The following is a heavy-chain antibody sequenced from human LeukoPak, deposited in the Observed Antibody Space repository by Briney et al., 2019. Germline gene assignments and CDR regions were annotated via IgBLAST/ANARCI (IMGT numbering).Heavy chain of an antibody. CDR3: ARGSNPKTYNYWSGPEFQY. J-gene: IGHJ1*01. Sequence: PGGSLRLSCAASGFTFSSYAMSWVRQAPGKGLEWVSAISGSGGSTYYADSVKGRFTISRDNSKNTLYLQMNSLRVEDTAVYYCARGSNPKTYNYWSGPEFQYWGQGTQVTVSS. V-gene: IGHV3-23*01. CDR1: GFTFSSYA. CDR2: ISGSGGST. D-gene: IGHD3-3*01.